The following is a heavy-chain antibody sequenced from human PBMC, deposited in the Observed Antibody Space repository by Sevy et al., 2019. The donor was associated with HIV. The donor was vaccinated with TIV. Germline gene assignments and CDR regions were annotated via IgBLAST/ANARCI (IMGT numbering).Heavy chain of an antibody. J-gene: IGHJ5*02. CDR3: ARSNTILNWFDP. V-gene: IGHV4-59*01. Sequence: SQTLSLTCSVSGGSISSYYWSWIRQPPGKGLEWIGYIYYSGSTNYNPSLKSRVTISVDTSKNQFSLKLSSVTAADTAVYYCARSNTILNWFDPWGQGTLVTVSS. CDR2: IYYSGST. CDR1: GGSISSYY. D-gene: IGHD3-9*01.